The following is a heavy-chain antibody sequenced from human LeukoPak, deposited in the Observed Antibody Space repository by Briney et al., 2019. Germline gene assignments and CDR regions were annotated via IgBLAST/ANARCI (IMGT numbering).Heavy chain of an antibody. D-gene: IGHD3-22*01. V-gene: IGHV1-18*01. CDR3: AGNLYYYDSSGTGAYYFDY. CDR1: GYTFTSYG. J-gene: IGHJ4*02. Sequence: AASVKVSCKASGYTFTSYGISWVRQAPGQGLEWMGWISAYNGNTNYAQKLQGRVTMTTDTSTSTAYMELRSLRSDDTAVYYCAGNLYYYDSSGTGAYYFDYWGQGTLVTVSS. CDR2: ISAYNGNT.